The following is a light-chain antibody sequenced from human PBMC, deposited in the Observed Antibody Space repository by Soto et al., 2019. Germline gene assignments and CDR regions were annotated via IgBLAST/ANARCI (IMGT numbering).Light chain of an antibody. CDR3: QQYNTYST. J-gene: IGKJ5*01. V-gene: IGKV1-39*01. CDR2: AAS. CDR1: QSISTY. Sequence: DSPITQSPPALSATVGDRVPFTCRASQSISTYLNWYQQKPGKAPKLLIYAASRLQSGVPARFSGSGSGTEFTLTISSLQPDDFATYYCQQYNTYSTFGQRARLEI.